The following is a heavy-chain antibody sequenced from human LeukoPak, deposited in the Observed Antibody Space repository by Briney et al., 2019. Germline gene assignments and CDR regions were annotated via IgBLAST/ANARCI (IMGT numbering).Heavy chain of an antibody. Sequence: GASVKVSCKASGYTFTSYYMHWVRQAPGQGLEWMGIINPSGGSTSYAQKFQGRVTMTRDTSTSTVYMELSSLRSEDTAVYYCAREVWSGYYSYYYYMDVWGKGTTVTVSS. CDR3: AREVWSGYYSYYYYMDV. J-gene: IGHJ6*03. V-gene: IGHV1-46*01. D-gene: IGHD3-3*01. CDR1: GYTFTSYY. CDR2: INPSGGST.